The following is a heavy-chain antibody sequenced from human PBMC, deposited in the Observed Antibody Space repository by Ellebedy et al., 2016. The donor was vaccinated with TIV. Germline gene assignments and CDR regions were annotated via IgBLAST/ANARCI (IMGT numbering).Heavy chain of an antibody. Sequence: GESLKISCAASGFTFRTYWMSWVRQAPGKGLEWVAVISYDGRIKVYADSVKGRFTISRDNSKNTVYLQMNSLRAEDTAVYYCAIGVDYDFWTGYYKFDPWGQGTLVTVYS. CDR1: GFTFRTYW. V-gene: IGHV3-30*03. J-gene: IGHJ5*02. CDR3: AIGVDYDFWTGYYKFDP. CDR2: ISYDGRIK. D-gene: IGHD3-3*01.